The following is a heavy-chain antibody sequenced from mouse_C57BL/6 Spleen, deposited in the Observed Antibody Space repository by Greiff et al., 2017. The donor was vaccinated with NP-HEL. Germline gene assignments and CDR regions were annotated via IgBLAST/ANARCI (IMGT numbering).Heavy chain of an antibody. CDR3: GRLVGNALDAMDY. Sequence: QVQLQQPGAELVMPGASVKLSCKASGYTFTSYWMHWVKQRPGQGLEWIGEIDPSDSYTNYNQTFTGKSTLTVDKSSSTAYMQLSSLTSEEDAAYYFGRLVGNALDAMDYWGQGTSVTVSS. D-gene: IGHD1-1*02. J-gene: IGHJ4*01. CDR1: GYTFTSYW. CDR2: IDPSDSYT. V-gene: IGHV1-69*01.